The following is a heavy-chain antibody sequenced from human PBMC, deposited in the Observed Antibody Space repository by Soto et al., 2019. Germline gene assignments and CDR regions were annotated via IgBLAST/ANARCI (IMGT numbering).Heavy chain of an antibody. D-gene: IGHD5-12*01. CDR2: IYYSGST. J-gene: IGHJ6*02. CDR3: ARTIVATKYYYYYGMDV. CDR1: GGSISSYY. Sequence: PSETLSLTCTVSGGSISSYYWSWIRQPPGKGLEWIGYIYYSGSTNYNPSLKSRVTISVDTSKNQFSLKLSSVTAADTAVYYCARTIVATKYYYYYGMDVWGQGTTVTVAS. V-gene: IGHV4-59*08.